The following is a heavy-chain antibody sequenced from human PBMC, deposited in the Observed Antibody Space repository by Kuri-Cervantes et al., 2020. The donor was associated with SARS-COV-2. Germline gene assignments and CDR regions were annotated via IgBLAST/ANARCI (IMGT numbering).Heavy chain of an antibody. CDR1: GFTFSSSA. CDR3: ANGALAVPGPVQRKEAFAI. CDR2: ISGSGDNT. V-gene: IGHV3-23*01. J-gene: IGHJ3*02. Sequence: GGSLRLSCAASGFTFSSSAMSWVRQAPGKGLEWVSDISGSGDNTYYADSVKGRFTISRDNSKNRLYLQMNSLRPEDTAVYHCANGALAVPGPVQRKEAFAIWGQGTMVTVSS. D-gene: IGHD6-19*01.